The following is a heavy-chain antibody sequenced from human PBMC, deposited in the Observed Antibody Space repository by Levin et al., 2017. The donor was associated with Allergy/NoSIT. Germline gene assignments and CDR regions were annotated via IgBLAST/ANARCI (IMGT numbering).Heavy chain of an antibody. V-gene: IGHV5-10-1*01. CDR3: ARHGLLLPDYYYYMDV. J-gene: IGHJ6*03. Sequence: GESLKISCKGSGYSFTSYWISWVRQMPGKGLEWMGRIDPSDSYTNYSPSFQGHVTISADKSISTAYLQWSSLKASDTAMYYCARHGLLLPDYYYYMDVWGKGTTVTVSS. CDR2: IDPSDSYT. CDR1: GYSFTSYW. D-gene: IGHD2-15*01.